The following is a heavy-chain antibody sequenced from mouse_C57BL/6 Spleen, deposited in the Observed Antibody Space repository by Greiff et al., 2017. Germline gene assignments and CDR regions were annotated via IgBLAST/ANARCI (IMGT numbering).Heavy chain of an antibody. CDR1: GFNIKDDY. CDR2: IDPENGDT. Sequence: VQLQQSGAELVRPGASVKLSCTASGFNIKDDYMHWVKQRPEQGLEWIGWIDPENGDTVYASKFQGKATITAHTSSNSAYLQRSSLTSEDTAVYYWATTRDYWGQGTTRTVSS. J-gene: IGHJ2*01. V-gene: IGHV14-4*01. CDR3: ATTRDY.